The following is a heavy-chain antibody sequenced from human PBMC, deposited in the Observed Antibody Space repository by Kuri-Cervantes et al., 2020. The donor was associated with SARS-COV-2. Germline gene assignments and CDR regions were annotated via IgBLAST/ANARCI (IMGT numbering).Heavy chain of an antibody. CDR2: ISSSSSYI. D-gene: IGHD6-13*01. Sequence: GGSLRLSCAASGFTFSSYSMHWVRQAPGKGLEWVSSISSSSSYIYYADSVKGRFTISRDNAKNSLYLQMNSLRAEDTAVYYCARDHRSGPEGIYFDDWGQGALVTVSS. CDR3: ARDHRSGPEGIYFDD. J-gene: IGHJ4*02. V-gene: IGHV3-21*01. CDR1: GFTFSSYS.